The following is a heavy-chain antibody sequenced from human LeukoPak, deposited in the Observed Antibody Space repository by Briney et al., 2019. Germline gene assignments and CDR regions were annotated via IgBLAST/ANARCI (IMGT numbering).Heavy chain of an antibody. Sequence: GESLKISCKDYGYSFTSYWIGWVRPTPGKGLEWMGIIYPGDSDTRYSPSLQGQVTISADKSISTAYLQWSSLKASDTAMYYCARWDNVYYDSSGYGDGFDIWGQGTMVTVSS. D-gene: IGHD3-22*01. V-gene: IGHV5-51*01. CDR2: IYPGDSDT. CDR3: ARWDNVYYDSSGYGDGFDI. CDR1: GYSFTSYW. J-gene: IGHJ3*02.